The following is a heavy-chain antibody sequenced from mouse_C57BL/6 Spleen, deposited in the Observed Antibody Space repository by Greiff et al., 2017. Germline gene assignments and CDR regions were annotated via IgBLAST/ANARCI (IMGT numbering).Heavy chain of an antibody. J-gene: IGHJ1*03. V-gene: IGHV1-81*01. D-gene: IGHD5-5*01. CDR2: IYPRSGNT. CDR1: GYTFTSYG. Sequence: QVQLQQSGAELARPGASVKLSCKASGYTFTSYGISWVKQRTGQGLEWIGEIYPRSGNTYYNEKFKGKATLTADKSSSTAYMELRSLTSEDSAVYFCEREGDYRGYFDVWGTGTTVTVSS. CDR3: EREGDYRGYFDV.